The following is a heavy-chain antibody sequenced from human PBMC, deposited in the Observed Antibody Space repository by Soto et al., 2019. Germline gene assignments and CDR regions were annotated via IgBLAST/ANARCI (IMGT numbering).Heavy chain of an antibody. D-gene: IGHD3-10*01. J-gene: IGHJ5*02. CDR2: ISSSSSTI. CDR1: GFTFSSYS. V-gene: IGHV3-48*01. CDR3: ARTRITMVRGVIRGNWFDP. Sequence: EVQLVESGGGLVQPGGSLRLSCAASGFTFSSYSMNWVRQAPGKGLEWVSYISSSSSTIYYADSVKGRFTISRDNAKNSLYLQMNSLRAEDTAVYYCARTRITMVRGVIRGNWFDPWGQGTLVTVSS.